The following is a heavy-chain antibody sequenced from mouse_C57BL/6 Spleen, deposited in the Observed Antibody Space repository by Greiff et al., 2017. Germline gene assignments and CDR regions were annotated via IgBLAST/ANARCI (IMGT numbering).Heavy chain of an antibody. CDR2: IYPGDGDT. CDR3: AIYYYGSSYAMDY. D-gene: IGHD1-1*01. CDR1: GYAFSSSW. Sequence: VQLQQSGPELVKPGASVKISCKASGYAFSSSWLNWVKQRPGKGLEWIGRIYPGDGDTNYNGKFKGKATLTADKSSSTAYMQLSSLTSEDSAVYVCAIYYYGSSYAMDYWGQGTSVTVSS. V-gene: IGHV1-82*01. J-gene: IGHJ4*01.